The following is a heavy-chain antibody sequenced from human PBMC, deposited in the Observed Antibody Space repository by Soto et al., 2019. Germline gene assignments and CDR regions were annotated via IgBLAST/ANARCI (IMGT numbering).Heavy chain of an antibody. D-gene: IGHD1-26*01. CDR3: ARFGIVGATYYYYGMDV. CDR1: GYTFTSYA. V-gene: IGHV1-3*01. Sequence: ASVKVYCKASGYTFTSYAMHWVRQAPGQRLEWMGWINAGNGNTKYSQKFQGRVTITRDTSASTAYMELSSLRSEDTAVYYCARFGIVGATYYYYGMDVWGQGTTVTVSS. J-gene: IGHJ6*02. CDR2: INAGNGNT.